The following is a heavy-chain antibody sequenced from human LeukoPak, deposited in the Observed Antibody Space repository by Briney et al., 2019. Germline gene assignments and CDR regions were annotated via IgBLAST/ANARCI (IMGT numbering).Heavy chain of an antibody. Sequence: SETLSLTCAVYGGSFSGYYWSWIRQPPGKGLEWIGEINHSGSTNYNPSLKSRVTISVDTSKNQFSLKLSSVTAADTAVYYCARDPPRVQLEGSRNWFDPWGQGTLVTVSS. D-gene: IGHD1-1*01. CDR2: INHSGST. CDR1: GGSFSGYY. V-gene: IGHV4-34*01. J-gene: IGHJ5*02. CDR3: ARDPPRVQLEGSRNWFDP.